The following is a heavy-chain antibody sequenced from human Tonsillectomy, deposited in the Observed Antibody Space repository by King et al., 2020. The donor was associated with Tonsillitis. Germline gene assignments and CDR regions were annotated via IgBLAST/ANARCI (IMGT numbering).Heavy chain of an antibody. CDR1: GGSISRYY. V-gene: IGHV4-59*01. D-gene: IGHD3-3*01. Sequence: HVQLQESGPGLVKPSETLSLTCIVSGGSISRYYWSWIRQSPGKGLEWIGYIDYSGSTNYNPSLKSRVTISVDTSKNQFSLKVSSVTAADTAVYYCARDFGDFWSGNWFDPWGQGTLVTVSS. CDR2: IDYSGST. J-gene: IGHJ5*02. CDR3: ARDFGDFWSGNWFDP.